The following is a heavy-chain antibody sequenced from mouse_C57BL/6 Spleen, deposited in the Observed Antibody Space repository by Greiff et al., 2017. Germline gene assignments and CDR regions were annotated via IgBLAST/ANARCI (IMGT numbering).Heavy chain of an antibody. CDR3: ARWLHGFDY. J-gene: IGHJ2*01. Sequence: VQLQQSGAELMKPGASVKLSCKASGYTFTGYWIEWVKQRPGHGLEWIGEIIPGSGSTNYNENFKGKATFTADTSSNTAYMQLSSLTTEGSAIYYCARWLHGFDYWGQGTTLTVSS. D-gene: IGHD2-2*01. V-gene: IGHV1-9*01. CDR1: GYTFTGYW. CDR2: IIPGSGST.